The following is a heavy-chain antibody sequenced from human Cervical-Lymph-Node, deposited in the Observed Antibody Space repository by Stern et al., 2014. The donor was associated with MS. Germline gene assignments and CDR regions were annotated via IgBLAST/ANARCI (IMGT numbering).Heavy chain of an antibody. V-gene: IGHV3-30*18. J-gene: IGHJ6*02. CDR3: AKDRLFCSGGGCYAMDV. Sequence: VQLMESGGGVVQPGRSLRLSCAASGFTLRSYGMHWVRPAPGKGLEWVAVISNDGNEKYYTDSVKGRFTISRDNSKNTLYLQMNSLRTEDTAVYYCAKDRLFCSGGGCYAMDVWGQGTTVTVSS. CDR1: GFTLRSYG. CDR2: ISNDGNEK. D-gene: IGHD2-15*01.